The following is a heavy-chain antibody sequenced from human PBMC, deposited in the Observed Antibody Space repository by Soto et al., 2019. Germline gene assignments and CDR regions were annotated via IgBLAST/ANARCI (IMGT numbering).Heavy chain of an antibody. CDR2: INPNSGGT. D-gene: IGHD2-2*01. Sequence: QVPLVQSGAEVKKPGASVKVSCKASGYTFTGYYMHWVRQAPGQGLEWMGWINPNSGGTNYAQKFQGWVTMTRDTSISTAYMELSRLRSDDTAVYYCARENRPAAARYYYYYYYMDVWGKGTTVTVSS. CDR1: GYTFTGYY. J-gene: IGHJ6*03. CDR3: ARENRPAAARYYYYYYYMDV. V-gene: IGHV1-2*04.